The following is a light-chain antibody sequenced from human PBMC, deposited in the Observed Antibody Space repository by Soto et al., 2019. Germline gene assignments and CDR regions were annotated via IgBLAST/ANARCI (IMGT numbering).Light chain of an antibody. J-gene: IGKJ5*01. CDR2: DAS. V-gene: IGKV3-11*01. CDR1: QSVPRN. CDR3: QQSSNWPPEIT. Sequence: EIVLTQSPGTLSLSPGERATLSCMASQSVPRNLSWYQQRPGQAPRLLIYDASSRATGIPDRFSGSGSGTDFILTISSLEPEDFAVYYCQQSSNWPPEITFGQGTRLEIK.